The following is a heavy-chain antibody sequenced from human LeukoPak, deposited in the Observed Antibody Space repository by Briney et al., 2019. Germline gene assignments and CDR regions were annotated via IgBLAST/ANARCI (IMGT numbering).Heavy chain of an antibody. J-gene: IGHJ4*02. CDR3: ARLRAYYYGSGSSYYFDY. CDR1: GVSISSSNSY. V-gene: IGHV4-39*07. CDR2: IYYSGNT. Sequence: PSETLSLTCTVSGVSISSSNSYWGWIRQPPGKGLEWIGSIYYSGNTYYNASLKSRVTISVDTSKNQFSLKLSSVTAADTAVYYCARLRAYYYGSGSSYYFDYWGQGTLVTVSS. D-gene: IGHD3-10*01.